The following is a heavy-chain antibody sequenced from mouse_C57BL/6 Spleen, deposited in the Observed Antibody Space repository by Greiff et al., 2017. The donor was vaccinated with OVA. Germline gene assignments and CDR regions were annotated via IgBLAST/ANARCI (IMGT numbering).Heavy chain of an antibody. CDR3: ARREITTVVADFDD. Sequence: SGAELARPGASVKLSCKASGYTFTSYGISWVKQRTGQGLEWIGEIYPRSGNTYYNEKFKGKATLTADKSSSTAYMELRSLTSEDSAVYFCARREITTVVADFDDWGQGTTLTVSS. D-gene: IGHD1-1*01. V-gene: IGHV1-81*01. CDR1: GYTFTSYG. J-gene: IGHJ2*01. CDR2: IYPRSGNT.